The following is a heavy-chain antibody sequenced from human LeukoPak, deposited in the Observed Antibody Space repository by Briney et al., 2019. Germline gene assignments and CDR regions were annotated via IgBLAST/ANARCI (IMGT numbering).Heavy chain of an antibody. Sequence: SETLSLTCTVSGVSISSSSYYWGWIRQPPGKGLEWIGSIYYSGSTYYNPSLKSRVTISVDTSKNQFSLKLSSVTAADTAVYYCATLIYDFWSGYRNNYFDYWGQGTLVTVSS. J-gene: IGHJ4*02. CDR2: IYYSGST. D-gene: IGHD3-3*01. V-gene: IGHV4-39*07. CDR3: ATLIYDFWSGYRNNYFDY. CDR1: GVSISSSSYY.